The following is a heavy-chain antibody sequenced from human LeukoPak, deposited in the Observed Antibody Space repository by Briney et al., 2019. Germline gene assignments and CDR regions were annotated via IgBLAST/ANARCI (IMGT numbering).Heavy chain of an antibody. CDR3: ARDPQGGDFWSGYYGD. J-gene: IGHJ4*02. V-gene: IGHV1-69*05. CDR1: GGTFSSYA. CDR2: IIPIFGTA. D-gene: IGHD3-3*01. Sequence: SVKVSCKASGGTFSSYAISWVRQAPGQGLEWMGGIIPIFGTANYAQKFQGRVTITTDESTSTAYMELSSLRSEDTAVYYCARDPQGGDFWSGYYGDWGQGTLVTVSS.